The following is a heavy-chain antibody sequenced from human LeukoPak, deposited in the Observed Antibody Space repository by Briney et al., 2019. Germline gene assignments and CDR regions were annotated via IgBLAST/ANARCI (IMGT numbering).Heavy chain of an antibody. CDR1: GFTFDDYG. CDR3: ARSGIAAAPLVFDYYDSSGLGY. V-gene: IGHV3-20*04. J-gene: IGHJ4*02. Sequence: GGSLRLSCAASGFTFDDYGMSWVRQAPGKGLEWVSGINWNGGSTGYADSVKGRFTISRDNAKNSLYLQMNSLRAEDTALYYCARSGIAAAPLVFDYYDSSGLGYWGQGTLVTVSS. D-gene: IGHD3-22*01. CDR2: INWNGGST.